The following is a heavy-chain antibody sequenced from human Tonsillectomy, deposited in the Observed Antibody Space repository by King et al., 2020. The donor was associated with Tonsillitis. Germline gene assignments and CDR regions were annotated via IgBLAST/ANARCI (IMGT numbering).Heavy chain of an antibody. Sequence: QLVQSGGGVVRPGGSLRLSCAASGFTFDDYGMSWVRQAPGKGLEWVSGINWNGGSTGYADSVKGRFTISRDNAKNSLYLQMNSLRGEDTALYYCARSLRVTTSSLPDYWGQGTLVTVSS. J-gene: IGHJ4*02. CDR2: INWNGGST. CDR3: ARSLRVTTSSLPDY. D-gene: IGHD4-17*01. CDR1: GFTFDDYG. V-gene: IGHV3-20*04.